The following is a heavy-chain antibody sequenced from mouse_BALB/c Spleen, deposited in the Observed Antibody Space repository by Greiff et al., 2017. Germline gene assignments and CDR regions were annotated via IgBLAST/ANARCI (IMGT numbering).Heavy chain of an antibody. Sequence: EVMLVESGGGLVQPGGSRKLSCAASGFTFSSFGMHWVRQAPEKGLEWVAYISSGSSTIYYADTVKGRFTISRDNPKNTLFLQMTSLRSEDTAMYYCARCPYASYYFDYWGQGTTLTVSS. CDR3: ARCPYASYYFDY. D-gene: IGHD6-5*01. J-gene: IGHJ2*01. V-gene: IGHV5-17*02. CDR1: GFTFSSFG. CDR2: ISSGSSTI.